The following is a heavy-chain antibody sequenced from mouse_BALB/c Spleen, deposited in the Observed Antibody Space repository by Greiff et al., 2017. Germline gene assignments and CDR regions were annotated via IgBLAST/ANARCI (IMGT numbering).Heavy chain of an antibody. CDR3: ARDNGNFWFAY. D-gene: IGHD2-1*01. CDR1: GFSLTSYG. Sequence: VQRVESGPGLVAPSQSLSITCTVSGFSLTSYGVHWVRQPPGKGLEWLGVIWAGGSTNYNSALMSRLSISKDNSKSQVFLKMNSLQTADTAMYYCARDNGNFWFAYWGQGTLVTVSA. J-gene: IGHJ3*01. V-gene: IGHV2-9*02. CDR2: IWAGGST.